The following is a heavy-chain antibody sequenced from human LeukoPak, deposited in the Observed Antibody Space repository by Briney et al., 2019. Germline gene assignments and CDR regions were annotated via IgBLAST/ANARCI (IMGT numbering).Heavy chain of an antibody. Sequence: GASVKVSCKASGYTFTSYGISWVRQAPGQGLEWMGWISAYNGNTNYAQKLQGRVTMTTDTSTSTAYMKLRSLRSDDTAVYYCARGAYCSSTSCYIGGDWFDPWGQGTLVTVSS. CDR3: ARGAYCSSTSCYIGGDWFDP. CDR2: ISAYNGNT. V-gene: IGHV1-18*01. D-gene: IGHD2-2*02. CDR1: GYTFTSYG. J-gene: IGHJ5*02.